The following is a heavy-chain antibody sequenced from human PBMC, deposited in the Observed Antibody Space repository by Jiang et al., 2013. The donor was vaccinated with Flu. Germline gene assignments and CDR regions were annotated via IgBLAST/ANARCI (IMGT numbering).Heavy chain of an antibody. V-gene: IGHV4-61*08. Sequence: GSGLVKPSETLSLTCTVSGGSITSDDYFWSWIRQPPGKGLEWIGYISYGGSANYNPSLRSRVTISIDTSKNQFSLKLTSVTAADTAVYYCAIGIFGESLGFWGHGTLVTVSS. D-gene: IGHD3-10*01. J-gene: IGHJ5*01. CDR3: AIGIFGESLGF. CDR1: GGSITSDDYF. CDR2: ISYGGSA.